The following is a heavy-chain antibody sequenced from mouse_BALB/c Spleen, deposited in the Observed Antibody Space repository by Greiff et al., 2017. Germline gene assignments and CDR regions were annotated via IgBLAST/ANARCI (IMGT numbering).Heavy chain of an antibody. CDR2: INPYNGAT. V-gene: IGHV1-31*01. J-gene: IGHJ4*01. D-gene: IGHD2-1*01. Sequence: VQLQQSGPELVKPGASVKISCKASGYSFTGYYMHWVKQSHVKSLEWIGRINPYNGATSYNQNFKDKASLTVDKSSSTAYMELHSLTSEDSAVYYCARDYGRSYAMDYWGQGTSVTVSS. CDR1: GYSFTGYY. CDR3: ARDYGRSYAMDY.